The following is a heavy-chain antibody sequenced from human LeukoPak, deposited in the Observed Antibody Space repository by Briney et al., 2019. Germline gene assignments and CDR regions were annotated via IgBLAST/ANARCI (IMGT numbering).Heavy chain of an antibody. V-gene: IGHV3-30*02. CDR2: IRYDGSNK. J-gene: IGHJ6*03. Sequence: GGSLRLSCAASGFTFSSYGTHWVRQAPGKGLKWVAFIRYDGSNKYYADSVKGRFTISRDNSKNTLYLQMNSLRAEDTAVYYCAKADDYDFWSGSPLGYYYYYMDVWGKGTTVTVSS. CDR3: AKADDYDFWSGSPLGYYYYYMDV. CDR1: GFTFSSYG. D-gene: IGHD3-3*01.